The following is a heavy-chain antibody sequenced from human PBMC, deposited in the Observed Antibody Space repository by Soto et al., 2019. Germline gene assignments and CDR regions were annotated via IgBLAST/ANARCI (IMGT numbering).Heavy chain of an antibody. D-gene: IGHD2-15*01. CDR2: IWYDGSNK. CDR3: ARDFVVAATEDQINDAFDI. Sequence: GGSLRLSCAASGFTFSSYGMHWVRQAPGKGLEWVAVIWYDGSNKYYADSVKGRFTISRDNSKNTLYLQMNSLRAEDTAVYYCARDFVVAATEDQINDAFDIWGQGTMVTVSS. V-gene: IGHV3-33*01. J-gene: IGHJ3*02. CDR1: GFTFSSYG.